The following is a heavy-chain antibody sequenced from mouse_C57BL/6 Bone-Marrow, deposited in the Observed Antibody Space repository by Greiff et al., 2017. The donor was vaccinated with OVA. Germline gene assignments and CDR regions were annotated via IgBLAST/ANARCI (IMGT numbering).Heavy chain of an antibody. CDR1: GYTFTSYW. Sequence: VQLQQSGTVLGRPGASVKMSCKTSGYTFTSYWMHWVKQRPGQGLEWIGAIYPGDSDTSYNEKFKGKAKLTAVKSASTAYMELSSLTTEDSAVFSCTSGYCGSKADYWGQGTTLTVSS. CDR3: TSGYCGSKADY. D-gene: IGHD1-1*01. V-gene: IGHV1-5*01. J-gene: IGHJ2*01. CDR2: IYPGDSDT.